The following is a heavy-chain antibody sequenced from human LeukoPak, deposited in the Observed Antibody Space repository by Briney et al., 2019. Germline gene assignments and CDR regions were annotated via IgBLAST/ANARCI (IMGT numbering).Heavy chain of an antibody. V-gene: IGHV3-9*01. CDR3: AKGKKMTVAGLFDY. CDR2: ISWNSGGI. Sequence: AGGSLRLSCAASGFTFDDYPMHWVRQAPGKALEWVSGISWNSGGIGYADSVKGRFTISRDNAKTSLYLQMNSLRADDTALYYCAKGKKMTVAGLFDYWGQGTLVTVSS. CDR1: GFTFDDYP. D-gene: IGHD6-19*01. J-gene: IGHJ4*02.